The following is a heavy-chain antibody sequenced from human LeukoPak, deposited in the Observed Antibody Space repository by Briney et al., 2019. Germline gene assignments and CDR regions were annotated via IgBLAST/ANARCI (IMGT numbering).Heavy chain of an antibody. Sequence: GGSLRLSCAASGFTFSSYAMPWVRQAPGKGLEWVAVISYDGSNKYYADSVKGRFTISRDNSKNTLYLQMNSLRAEDTAVYYCASENYDYVWGSYRGFDYWGQGTLVTVSS. D-gene: IGHD3-16*02. CDR3: ASENYDYVWGSYRGFDY. CDR1: GFTFSSYA. V-gene: IGHV3-30-3*01. J-gene: IGHJ4*02. CDR2: ISYDGSNK.